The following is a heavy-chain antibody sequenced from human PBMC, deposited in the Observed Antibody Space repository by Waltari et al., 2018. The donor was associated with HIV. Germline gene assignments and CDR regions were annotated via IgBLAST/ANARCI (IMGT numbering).Heavy chain of an antibody. CDR1: GFTFSSYG. D-gene: IGHD1-26*01. CDR3: ARDLRTVGATDLPFDY. Sequence: QVQLVESGGGVVQPGRSLRLSCAASGFTFSSYGMHWVRQAPGKGLEWVAVIWYDGSNKYYADSVKGRFTISRDNSKNTLYLQMNSLRAEDTAVYYCARDLRTVGATDLPFDYWGQGTLVTVSS. J-gene: IGHJ4*02. V-gene: IGHV3-33*01. CDR2: IWYDGSNK.